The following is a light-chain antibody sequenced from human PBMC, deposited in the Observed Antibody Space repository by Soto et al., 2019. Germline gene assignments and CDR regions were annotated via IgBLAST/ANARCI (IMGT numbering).Light chain of an antibody. Sequence: EILLTQSPGTLSLSPGERATLSGRASQSVSSSYLAWYQQKPGQAPRRLIYGASSRATGIPDRFSGSGSGTDFTLTISRPEPEDFAVYYCQQYGSSPRTFGQGTHWRL. J-gene: IGKJ5*01. CDR3: QQYGSSPRT. V-gene: IGKV3-20*01. CDR1: QSVSSSY. CDR2: GAS.